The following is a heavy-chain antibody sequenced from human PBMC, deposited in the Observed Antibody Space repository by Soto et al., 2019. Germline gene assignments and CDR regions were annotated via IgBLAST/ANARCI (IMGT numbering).Heavy chain of an antibody. V-gene: IGHV4-4*02. CDR2: TDSTGST. CDR1: SGSISGTHW. J-gene: IGHJ5*02. CDR3: ARRGLTFAGGAPTNWFDP. D-gene: IGHD1-26*01. Sequence: QVQLQESGPGLVRPSGTLSLTCSVSSGSISGTHWWSWFRQTPAKGLEWIGDTDSTGSTNYKSSLKCRLSISGDTSNTQFFLTLTAVTAADTALYVCARRGLTFAGGAPTNWFDPWGPGTLVTVSS.